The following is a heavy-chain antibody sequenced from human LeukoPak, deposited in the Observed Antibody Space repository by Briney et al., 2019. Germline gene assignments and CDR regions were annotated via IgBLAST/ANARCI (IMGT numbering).Heavy chain of an antibody. CDR3: ARVDGSCSGGSCPSGNWFDP. D-gene: IGHD2-15*01. Sequence: SETLSLTCTVSGGSIFSGRKYWSWIRQPAGKGLEWIGRFYPSGGTNYNPSLKSRVTISVDTSKNQFYLKLTSVTAADTAVYYCARVDGSCSGGSCPSGNWFDPWGQGTLVTVSS. CDR2: FYPSGGT. V-gene: IGHV4-61*02. J-gene: IGHJ5*02. CDR1: GGSIFSGRKY.